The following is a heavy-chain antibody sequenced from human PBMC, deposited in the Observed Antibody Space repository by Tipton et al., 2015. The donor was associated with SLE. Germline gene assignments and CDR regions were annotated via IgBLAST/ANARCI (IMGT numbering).Heavy chain of an antibody. J-gene: IGHJ1*01. Sequence: SLRLSCAASGFSFEDYAMHWVRQVPGKGLEWVSGISWSSVTLGYGDSVKGRFTISRDNADNSLYLQMNSLRPEDTALYYCARSISGGNEYFEHWGQGTLVTVSS. CDR3: ARSISGGNEYFEH. CDR1: GFSFEDYA. CDR2: ISWSSVTL. D-gene: IGHD3-10*01. V-gene: IGHV3-9*01.